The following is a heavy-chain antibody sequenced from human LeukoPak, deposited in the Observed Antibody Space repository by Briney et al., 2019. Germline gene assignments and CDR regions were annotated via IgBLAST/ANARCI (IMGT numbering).Heavy chain of an antibody. CDR3: ARCKQPYSYSYGMDV. CDR2: MWYDGSNK. J-gene: IGHJ6*02. Sequence: GGSLRLSCAASGFTFINAWMHWVRQAPGKGLEWVAVMWYDGSNKYYADSVKGRFTISRDNSKNTLYLQMNSLRAEDTAVYYCARCKQPYSYSYGMDVWGQGTTVTVSS. D-gene: IGHD6-13*01. CDR1: GFTFINAW. V-gene: IGHV3-33*08.